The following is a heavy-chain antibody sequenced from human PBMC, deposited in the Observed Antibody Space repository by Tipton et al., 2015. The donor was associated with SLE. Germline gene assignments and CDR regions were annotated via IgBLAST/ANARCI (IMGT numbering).Heavy chain of an antibody. CDR3: ARGPKFDDAWTHYYDY. D-gene: IGHD3/OR15-3a*01. V-gene: IGHV3-30*03. CDR1: GFTFSSYS. Sequence: SLRLSCAASGFTFSSYSMNWVRQAPGKGLEWVAVISYEGSNKYYEDSVKGRFTISRDDSKNTVYLQMNSLRAEDTAVYYCARGPKFDDAWTHYYDYWGQGILVTVSA. CDR2: ISYEGSNK. J-gene: IGHJ4*02.